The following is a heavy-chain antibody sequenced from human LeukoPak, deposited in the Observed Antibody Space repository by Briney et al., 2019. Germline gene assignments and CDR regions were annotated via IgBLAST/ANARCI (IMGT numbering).Heavy chain of an antibody. CDR2: IYYSGST. CDR3: AREGYYYDSSGYYYTHYFDY. Sequence: PSETLSLTCAVSGGSISSGGYSWSWIRQPPGKGLEWIGYIYYSGSTYYNPSLKSRVTISVDTSKNQFSLKLSSVTAADTAVYYCAREGYYYDSSGYYYTHYFDYWGQGTLVTVSS. J-gene: IGHJ4*02. V-gene: IGHV4-30-2*05. D-gene: IGHD3-22*01. CDR1: GGSISSGGYS.